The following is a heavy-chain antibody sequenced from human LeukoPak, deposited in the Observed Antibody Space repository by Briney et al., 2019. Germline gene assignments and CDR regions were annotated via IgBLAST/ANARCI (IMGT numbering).Heavy chain of an antibody. V-gene: IGHV3-7*01. Sequence: GGSLRLSCVASGFPFDRYWMSWVRQAPGKGLEWVANIKHDGSEKNFVDSVKGRFIISRDNAENSLFLQMNSLRADDTAVYFCARQPIYEAYFDFWGQGTLVTVSS. CDR3: ARQPIYEAYFDF. CDR1: GFPFDRYW. CDR2: IKHDGSEK. D-gene: IGHD3-16*01. J-gene: IGHJ4*02.